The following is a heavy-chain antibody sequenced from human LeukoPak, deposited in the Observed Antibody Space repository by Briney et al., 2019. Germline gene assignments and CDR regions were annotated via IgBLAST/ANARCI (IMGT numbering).Heavy chain of an antibody. CDR1: GFTFSSYG. V-gene: IGHV3-23*01. CDR3: AKEWELLIYFDY. J-gene: IGHJ4*02. Sequence: GGTLRLSCAASGFTFSSYGMSWVRQAPGKGLEWVSAISGSGGSTYYADSVKGRFTISRDNSKNTLYLQMNSLRAEDTAVYYCAKEWELLIYFDYWGQGTLVTVSS. D-gene: IGHD1-26*01. CDR2: ISGSGGST.